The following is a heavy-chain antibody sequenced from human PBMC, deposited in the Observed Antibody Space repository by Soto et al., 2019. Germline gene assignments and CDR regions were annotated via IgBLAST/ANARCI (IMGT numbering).Heavy chain of an antibody. J-gene: IGHJ6*03. CDR2: ISAYNGNT. Sequence: ASVKVSCKASGYTFTSYGISWVRQAPGQGLEWMGWISAYNGNTNYAQKLQGRVTMTTDTSTSTAYMELRSLRSDDTAVYYCARFKAQGWLFQPTYYYYYIKGFWGKGTTVPVPS. D-gene: IGHD3-22*01. CDR1: GYTFTSYG. CDR3: ARFKAQGWLFQPTYYYYYIKGF. V-gene: IGHV1-18*01.